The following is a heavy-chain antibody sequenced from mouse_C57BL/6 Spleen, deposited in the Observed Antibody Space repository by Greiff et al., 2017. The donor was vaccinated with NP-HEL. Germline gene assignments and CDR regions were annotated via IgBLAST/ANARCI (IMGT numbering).Heavy chain of an antibody. CDR2: INPYNGDT. J-gene: IGHJ2*01. D-gene: IGHD2-2*01. CDR1: GYSFTGYF. Sequence: EVQLQQSGPELVKPGDSVKISCKASGYSFTGYFMNWVMQSHGQSLEWIGRINPYNGDTFYNQKFKGKATLTVDKSSSTAHMELRSLTSEDSAVYYCARGGYGYALDYWGQGTTLTVSS. CDR3: ARGGYGYALDY. V-gene: IGHV1-20*01.